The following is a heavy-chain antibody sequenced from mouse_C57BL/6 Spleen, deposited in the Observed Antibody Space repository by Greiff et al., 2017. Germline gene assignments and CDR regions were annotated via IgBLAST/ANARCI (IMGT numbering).Heavy chain of an antibody. D-gene: IGHD1-1*01. CDR1: GYAFSSSW. CDR3: ARESTTVVSYYFDY. V-gene: IGHV1-82*01. CDR2: IYPGDGDS. J-gene: IGHJ2*01. Sequence: VQLVESGPELVKPGASVKISCKASGYAFSSSWMNWVKQRPGKGLEWIGRIYPGDGDSNYNGKFKGKATLTADKSSSTAYMQLSSLTSEDSAVYFCARESTTVVSYYFDYWCQGTTLTVSS.